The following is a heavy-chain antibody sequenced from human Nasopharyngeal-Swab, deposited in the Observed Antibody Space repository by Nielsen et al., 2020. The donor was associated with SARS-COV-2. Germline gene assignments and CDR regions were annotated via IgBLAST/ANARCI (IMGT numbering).Heavy chain of an antibody. Sequence: GGSLRLPCAASGLTFSSYSMNGARQAPGKGLEWVSPISSSSSYIYYADPVKGRFTISRDNAKNSLYLQMNSLRAEDTAVYYCARVGGYYDSSGYGGDFDYWGQGTLVTVSS. CDR1: GLTFSSYS. CDR2: ISSSSSYI. CDR3: ARVGGYYDSSGYGGDFDY. V-gene: IGHV3-21*01. D-gene: IGHD3-22*01. J-gene: IGHJ4*02.